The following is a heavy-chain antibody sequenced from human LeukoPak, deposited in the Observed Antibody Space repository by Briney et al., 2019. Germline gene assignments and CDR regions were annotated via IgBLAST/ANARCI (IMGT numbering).Heavy chain of an antibody. CDR2: INHSGST. D-gene: IGHD1-14*01. Sequence: SETLSLTCAVYGGSFSGYYWSWIRQTPGKGLEWVGEINHSGSTNYNPSLKSRVTISVATSKNQFTLKLGSVSAADTAVYYFARKKPRWYFDLWGRGTLVTVSS. J-gene: IGHJ2*01. CDR1: GGSFSGYY. CDR3: ARKKPRWYFDL. V-gene: IGHV4-34*01.